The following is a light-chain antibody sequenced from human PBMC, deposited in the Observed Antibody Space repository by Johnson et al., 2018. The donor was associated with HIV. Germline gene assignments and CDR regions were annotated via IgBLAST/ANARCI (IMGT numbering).Light chain of an antibody. CDR3: ATWDRSLTIGGV. Sequence: QSVLTQPPSVSAAPGQKVTISCSGSSSNIGNNYVSWYQQLPGTAPRLLTYDNNKRPSGIPDRFSGSKSGTSATLGITGLQTGYEADYYCATWDRSLTIGGVFGRGTKVTVL. CDR2: DNN. CDR1: SSNIGNNY. J-gene: IGLJ1*01. V-gene: IGLV1-51*01.